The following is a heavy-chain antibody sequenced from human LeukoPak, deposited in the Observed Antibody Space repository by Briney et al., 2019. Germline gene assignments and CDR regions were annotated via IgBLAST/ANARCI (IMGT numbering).Heavy chain of an antibody. Sequence: GGSLRLSCATSGFILSNYWMHWVRQAPGKGLVWVSRINNDGSSTTYADSVKGRFTIARDNARNTLYLQMNGLRAEDTAVYYCARDGISCTGGHCYFASWGQGTLVTVSS. D-gene: IGHD2-8*02. CDR1: GFILSNYW. CDR3: ARDGISCTGGHCYFAS. J-gene: IGHJ4*02. CDR2: INNDGSST. V-gene: IGHV3-74*01.